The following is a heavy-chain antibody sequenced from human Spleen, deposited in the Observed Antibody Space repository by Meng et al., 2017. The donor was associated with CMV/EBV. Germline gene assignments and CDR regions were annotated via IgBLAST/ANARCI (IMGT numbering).Heavy chain of an antibody. CDR2: IIPMPGVP. CDR1: GGTFSNYA. V-gene: IGHV1-69*10. J-gene: IGHJ4*02. D-gene: IGHD2-2*01. CDR3: ARHQLPTVHMSKPLDY. Sequence: SVKVSCKASGGTFSNYAFSWVRQAPGQGPEWMGGIIPMPGVPNYAQNFQGRVTITADKSTSTVYVELSSLRSEGTAVYFCARHQLPTVHMSKPLDYWGQGTLVTVSS.